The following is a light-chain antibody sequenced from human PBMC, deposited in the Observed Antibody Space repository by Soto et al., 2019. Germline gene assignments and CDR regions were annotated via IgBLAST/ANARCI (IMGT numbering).Light chain of an antibody. Sequence: DIQMTQSPSSLSAFVGDRVTITCRASQGIGNYLAWYQQKPGKVPKVLIYAASTLQSGVTSRFRGSGSETEFTLTISSLQPEDVATYYCQKYNSAPWTFGQGNKVEIK. V-gene: IGKV1-27*01. J-gene: IGKJ1*01. CDR1: QGIGNY. CDR3: QKYNSAPWT. CDR2: AAS.